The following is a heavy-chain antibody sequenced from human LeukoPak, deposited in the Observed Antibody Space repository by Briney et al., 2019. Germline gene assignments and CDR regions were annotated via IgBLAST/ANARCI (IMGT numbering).Heavy chain of an antibody. CDR3: ARTKYSSGWYVARSGDPFDY. CDR2: IYYSGST. Sequence: SQTLSLTCTVSSGSISSGDYYWTWIRQPPGKGLEWIGYIYYSGSTYYNPSLKSRVTISVDTSKNQFSLKLSSVTAADTAVYYCARTKYSSGWYVARSGDPFDYWGQGTLVTVSS. J-gene: IGHJ4*02. V-gene: IGHV4-30-4*08. CDR1: SGSISSGDYY. D-gene: IGHD6-19*01.